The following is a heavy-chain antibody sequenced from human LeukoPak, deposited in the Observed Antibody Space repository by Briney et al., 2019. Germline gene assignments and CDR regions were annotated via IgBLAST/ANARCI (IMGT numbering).Heavy chain of an antibody. CDR1: GFTFSNYW. D-gene: IGHD3-3*01. J-gene: IGHJ3*02. Sequence: GGSLRLSCTASGFTFSNYWMHWVRQTPGKGLVWVSHINNDGTSTTYADFVKGRFTISRDNAKNTLYLQMDSLRAEDSAMYYCADPFGDAFDMWGQGTMVTVSS. V-gene: IGHV3-74*01. CDR3: ADPFGDAFDM. CDR2: INNDGTST.